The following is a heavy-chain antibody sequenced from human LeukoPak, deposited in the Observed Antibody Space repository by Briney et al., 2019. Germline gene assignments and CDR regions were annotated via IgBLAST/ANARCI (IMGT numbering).Heavy chain of an antibody. Sequence: PSETLSLTCTVSGGSISTSNYYWGWIRQPPGKGLEWIGNIFYSGSTYYSPSLKSRVTISLDTSRNQFSLKLNSVTAADTAVYYCVRDVRDYYNIRGFDYWGQGTLVTVSS. CDR3: VRDVRDYYNIRGFDY. J-gene: IGHJ4*02. D-gene: IGHD3-22*01. V-gene: IGHV4-39*07. CDR2: IFYSGST. CDR1: GGSISTSNYY.